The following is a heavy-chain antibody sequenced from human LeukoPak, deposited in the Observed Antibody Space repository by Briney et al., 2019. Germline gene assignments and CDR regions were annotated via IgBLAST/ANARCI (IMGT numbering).Heavy chain of an antibody. CDR3: ARGGHSRHFDY. Sequence: SETLSLTCTVSGGSISSYYWSWIRQPPGKGLEWIGYIYYSGSTNYNPSLKSRVTISVDTSKNQFSLKLSSVTAADTAVYYCARGGHSRHFDYWGLGTLVTVSS. CDR1: GGSISSYY. V-gene: IGHV4-59*01. J-gene: IGHJ4*02. D-gene: IGHD6-13*01. CDR2: IYYSGST.